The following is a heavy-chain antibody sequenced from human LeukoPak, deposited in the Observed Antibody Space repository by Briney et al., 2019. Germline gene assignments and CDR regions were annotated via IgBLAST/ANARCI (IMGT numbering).Heavy chain of an antibody. CDR1: GGSISSYY. V-gene: IGHV4-4*07. CDR3: ARDVWESYRSYFDY. CDR2: IYTSGST. J-gene: IGHJ4*02. Sequence: PSETLSLTCTVSGGSISSYYWSWIRQPAGKGLEWIGRIYTSGSTDYNPSLKSRVTISVDTSKNQFSLKLSSVTAADTAVYYCARDVWESYRSYFDYWGQGTLVTVSS. D-gene: IGHD3-16*02.